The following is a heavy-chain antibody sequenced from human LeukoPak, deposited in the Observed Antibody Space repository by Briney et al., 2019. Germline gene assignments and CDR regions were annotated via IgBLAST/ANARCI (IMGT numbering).Heavy chain of an antibody. CDR1: GGSISSYY. V-gene: IGHV4-4*07. J-gene: IGHJ6*03. D-gene: IGHD3-10*01. CDR3: ARELGVRGVLIKNYYYYMDV. CDR2: IYTSGST. Sequence: SETLSLTCTVSGGSISSYYWSWIRQPAGKGLEWIGRIYTSGSTNYNPSLKSRVTMSVDTSKNQFSLKLSSVTAADTAVYYCARELGVRGVLIKNYYYYMDVWGKGTTVTISS.